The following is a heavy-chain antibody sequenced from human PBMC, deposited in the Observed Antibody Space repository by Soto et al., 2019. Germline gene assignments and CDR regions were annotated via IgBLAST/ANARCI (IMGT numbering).Heavy chain of an antibody. V-gene: IGHV1-2*02. CDR3: AKGGYSSSSPSDY. D-gene: IGHD6-6*01. CDR2: VNPNTGGT. Sequence: ASVKVSCKASGYTFTGSYMHWVRQAPGQGLAWMGWVNPNTGGTNYAQKFQGRVTMTRDTSISTAYMELSRLSSDDTAVFYCAKGGYSSSSPSDYWGQGTLVTVSS. CDR1: GYTFTGSY. J-gene: IGHJ4*02.